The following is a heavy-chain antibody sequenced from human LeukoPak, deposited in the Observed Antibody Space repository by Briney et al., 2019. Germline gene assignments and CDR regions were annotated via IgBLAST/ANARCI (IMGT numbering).Heavy chain of an antibody. J-gene: IGHJ5*02. Sequence: GGSLRLSCAACGFTFSSYSMKGGGEAEGKGGGGGSYISSSSSTIDYADSVKGRFNIYRENAKNSMYLQMNPLRAEDTAVYYCARVRSRDCFDLWGQGTLVTVSS. CDR1: GFTFSSYS. D-gene: IGHD2-21*01. CDR3: ARVRSRDCFDL. V-gene: IGHV3-48*01. CDR2: ISSSSSTI.